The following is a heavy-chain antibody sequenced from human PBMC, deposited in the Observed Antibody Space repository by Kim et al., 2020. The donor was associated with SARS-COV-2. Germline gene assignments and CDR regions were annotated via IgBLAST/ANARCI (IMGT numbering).Heavy chain of an antibody. J-gene: IGHJ4*02. V-gene: IGHV3-11*01. CDR3: ARGSDYSSGYYYDSSGYPDY. Sequence: GGSLRLSCAASGFTFSDYYMSWIRQAPGKGLEWVSYISSSGSTIYYADSVKGRFTISRDNAKNSLYLQMNSLRAEDTAVYYCARGSDYSSGYYYDSSGYPDYWGQGTLVTVSS. D-gene: IGHD3-22*01. CDR2: ISSSGSTI. CDR1: GFTFSDYY.